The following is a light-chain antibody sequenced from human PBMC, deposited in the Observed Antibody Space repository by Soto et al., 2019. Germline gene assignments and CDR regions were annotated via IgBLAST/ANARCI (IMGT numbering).Light chain of an antibody. CDR2: AAS. V-gene: IGKV1-39*01. CDR3: QQRYSTPHT. Sequence: DIQMTQSPSSLSASVGDRLTITCRASQSIISYLNWYQQKPGKAPRLLIYAASSLQSGVPSRFSGSGSVTDFTLTISSLQPEDFATYYCQQRYSTPHTFGPGTKVDIK. J-gene: IGKJ3*01. CDR1: QSIISY.